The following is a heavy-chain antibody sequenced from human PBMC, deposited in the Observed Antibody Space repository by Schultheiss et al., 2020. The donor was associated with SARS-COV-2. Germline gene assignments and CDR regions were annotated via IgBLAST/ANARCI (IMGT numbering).Heavy chain of an antibody. CDR3: TTTWADCSSTSCYTRYYYYGMDV. J-gene: IGHJ6*02. D-gene: IGHD2-2*02. Sequence: GGSLRLSCAASGFTFSNAWMSWVRQAPGKGLEWVGRIKSKTGGGTTDYAAPVKGRFTISRDDSKNTLYLQMNSLKTEDTAVYYCTTTWADCSSTSCYTRYYYYGMDVWGQGTTVTVSS. V-gene: IGHV3-15*01. CDR2: IKSKTGGGTT. CDR1: GFTFSNAW.